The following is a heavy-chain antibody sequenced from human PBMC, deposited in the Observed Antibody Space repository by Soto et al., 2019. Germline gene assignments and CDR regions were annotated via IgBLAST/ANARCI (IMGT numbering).Heavy chain of an antibody. J-gene: IGHJ6*03. CDR3: ARGSWDDVSGHYYMDV. V-gene: IGHV6-1*01. CDR2: TYYRSKWYF. D-gene: IGHD1-1*01. CDR1: GDSVSSNSAG. Sequence: QVQLQLSGPGLVTPSQTLSLTCAISGDSVSSNSAGWNWIRQTPSRGLEWLERTYYRSKWYFNYAVSVESRITINPDTSKNQFSLQLSSVTPDDTAVYYCARGSWDDVSGHYYMDVWGKGTTVTVSS.